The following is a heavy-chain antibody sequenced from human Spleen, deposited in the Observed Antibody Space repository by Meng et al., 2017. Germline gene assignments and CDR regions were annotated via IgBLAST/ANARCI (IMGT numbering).Heavy chain of an antibody. Sequence: GESLKISCAASGFTFSDYYMSWIRQAPGKGLEWISYISGSGSTRYYVDSVKGRFTISRDNAKNSLYLQMNSLRAEDTALYYCAIHDYYDSSGYYRFDYWGQGTLVTVSS. CDR2: ISGSGSTR. CDR3: AIHDYYDSSGYYRFDY. CDR1: GFTFSDYY. V-gene: IGHV3-11*01. J-gene: IGHJ4*02. D-gene: IGHD3-22*01.